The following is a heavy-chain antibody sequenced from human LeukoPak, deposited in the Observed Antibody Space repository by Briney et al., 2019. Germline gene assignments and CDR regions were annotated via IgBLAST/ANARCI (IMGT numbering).Heavy chain of an antibody. CDR2: IYYTGST. D-gene: IGHD2-15*01. J-gene: IGHJ4*02. CDR1: GGSISSYY. Sequence: SETLSLTCTVSGGSISSYYWSWIRQPPGKGLEWIGYIYYTGSTNYNPSLKSRVTISVDTSKNQFSLKLSSVTAADTAVYYCARVPLGYCSGGSCFSFDYWGQGTLVTVSS. V-gene: IGHV4-59*12. CDR3: ARVPLGYCSGGSCFSFDY.